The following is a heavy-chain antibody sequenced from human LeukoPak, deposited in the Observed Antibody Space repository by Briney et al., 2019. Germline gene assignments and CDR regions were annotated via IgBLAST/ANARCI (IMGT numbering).Heavy chain of an antibody. CDR3: AKDSSSSNYYYGMGV. J-gene: IGHJ6*02. CDR1: GFTFSSYG. V-gene: IGHV3-30*18. D-gene: IGHD6-6*01. Sequence: GRSLRLSCAASGFTFSSYGMHWVRQAPGKGLEWVAATSHDGNNKYYVDSVKGRFTVSRDNSKNTLYLQMNSLRAEDTAVYYCAKDSSSSNYYYGMGVWGQGTTVTVSS. CDR2: TSHDGNNK.